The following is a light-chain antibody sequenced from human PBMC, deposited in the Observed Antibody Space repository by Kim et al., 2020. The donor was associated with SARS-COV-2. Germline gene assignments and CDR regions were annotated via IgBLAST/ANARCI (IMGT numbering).Light chain of an antibody. V-gene: IGKV3-15*01. CDR1: QSVSNN. Sequence: VSTGERATLSCRASQSVSNNLAWFQQKPGQAPRLLIYGASTRATGVPARFSGSGSGTEFTLTISSLQSEDFAVYSCQQYDKWPPGTFGQGTKLEI. CDR3: QQYDKWPPGT. CDR2: GAS. J-gene: IGKJ2*02.